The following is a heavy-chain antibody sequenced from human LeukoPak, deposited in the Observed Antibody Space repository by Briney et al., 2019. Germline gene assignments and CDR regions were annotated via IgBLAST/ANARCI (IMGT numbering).Heavy chain of an antibody. CDR2: ISGSGGKT. CDR3: VKGIAAAGNY. CDR1: GFTFSGYW. Sequence: GGSLRLSCATSGFTFSGYWMSWVRQAPGKGLEWVSGISGSGGKTYYADSVKGRFSISRDNSRNTLYLQMNSLRAEDTAVYYCVKGIAAAGNYWGQGTLVTVSS. J-gene: IGHJ4*02. D-gene: IGHD6-13*01. V-gene: IGHV3-23*01.